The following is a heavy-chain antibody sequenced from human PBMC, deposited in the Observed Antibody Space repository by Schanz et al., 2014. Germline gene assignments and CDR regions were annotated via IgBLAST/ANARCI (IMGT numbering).Heavy chain of an antibody. D-gene: IGHD3-22*01. Sequence: EVQLLDSGGGLVQPGGSLRLSCAASGFTFSTYAMSWVRQAPGKGLEWVSAISGSGGSTYYADSVKGRFAISRYNSKNTLYLQMNSLRAEDTAVYYCAKDPSHGDYDYYFDDWGQGTRVAVAS. V-gene: IGHV3-23*01. CDR1: GFTFSTYA. CDR2: ISGSGGST. J-gene: IGHJ4*02. CDR3: AKDPSHGDYDYYFDD.